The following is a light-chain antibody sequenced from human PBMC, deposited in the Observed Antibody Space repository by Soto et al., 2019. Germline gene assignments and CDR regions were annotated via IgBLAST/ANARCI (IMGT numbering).Light chain of an antibody. V-gene: IGLV1-47*01. CDR3: ATWDDSLNSPL. CDR1: SSNIGSNY. Sequence: QAVLTQPPSASGTPGQRVTISCSGRSSNIGSNYVYWYQQFPGTAPKLLIYKNNERPSGVPDRFSGSKSGTSASLVISGLRSEDEADYYCATWDDSLNSPLFGGGTKLTVL. J-gene: IGLJ2*01. CDR2: KNN.